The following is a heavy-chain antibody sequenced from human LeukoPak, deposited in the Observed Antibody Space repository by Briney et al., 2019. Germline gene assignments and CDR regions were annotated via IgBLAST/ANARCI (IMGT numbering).Heavy chain of an antibody. J-gene: IGHJ6*02. V-gene: IGHV3-9*01. CDR1: GFTFDDYA. CDR2: ISWNSGSI. Sequence: PGGSLRLSCAASGFTFDDYAMHWVRQAPGKGLEWVSGISWNSGSIGYADSVKGRFTISRDNAKNSLYLQMNSLRAEDTALYYCAKAEGYSYGSDYYGMDVWGQGTTVTVSS. D-gene: IGHD5-18*01. CDR3: AKAEGYSYGSDYYGMDV.